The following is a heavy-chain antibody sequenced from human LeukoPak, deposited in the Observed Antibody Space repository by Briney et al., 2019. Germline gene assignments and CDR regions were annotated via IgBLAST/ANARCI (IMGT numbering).Heavy chain of an antibody. Sequence: GASVKVSCKASGYTFTSYDVNWVRQATGQGLEWMGWISAYNGNTNYAQKLQGRVTMTTDTSTSTAYMELRSLRSDDTAVYYCARAEVDIVATSDYWGQGTLVTVSS. CDR1: GYTFTSYD. D-gene: IGHD5-12*01. J-gene: IGHJ4*02. V-gene: IGHV1-18*01. CDR2: ISAYNGNT. CDR3: ARAEVDIVATSDY.